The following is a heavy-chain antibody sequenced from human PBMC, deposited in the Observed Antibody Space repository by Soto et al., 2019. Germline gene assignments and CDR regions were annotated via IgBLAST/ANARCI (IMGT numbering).Heavy chain of an antibody. D-gene: IGHD2-15*01. CDR3: ASTPKNGVVSPALFY. V-gene: IGHV4-59*01. CDR1: GGSINSYF. J-gene: IGHJ4*02. CDR2: ILYSGST. Sequence: QVQLQESGPGLVKPSETLSLTGAVSGGSINSYFWSWVRQPPGKGLEWIGYILYSGSTSYNPSLDSRVTISHGTSQNHVFLNLRSVSAADTAVYYCASTPKNGVVSPALFYWGRGSLGTVSS.